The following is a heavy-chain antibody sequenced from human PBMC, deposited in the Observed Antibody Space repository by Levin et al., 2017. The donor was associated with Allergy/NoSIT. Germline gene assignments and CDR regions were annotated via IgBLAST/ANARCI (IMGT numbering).Heavy chain of an antibody. CDR1: GFTFTSYS. CDR3: AVDIGENQVSREDATDM. J-gene: IGHJ3*02. Sequence: GGSLRLSCAASGFTFTSYSMNWVRQAPGKGLEWVSSISSSSGYIYYADSLKRRFPISRDNAKNSLYLQLHSLRGEETAVYYCAVDIGENQVSREDATDMWGQGTKVTVSS. D-gene: IGHD3-10*01. V-gene: IGHV3-21*01. CDR2: ISSSSGYI.